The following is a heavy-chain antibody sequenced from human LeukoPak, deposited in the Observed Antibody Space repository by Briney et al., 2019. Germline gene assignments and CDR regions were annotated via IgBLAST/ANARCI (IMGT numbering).Heavy chain of an antibody. D-gene: IGHD1-1*01. CDR2: VYTSGST. CDR3: ARGSNWNSYDY. CDR1: RGSISSAGYY. V-gene: IGHV4-61*02. J-gene: IGHJ4*02. Sequence: PSQTLSLTCTVSRGSISSAGYYWSWLRQPAGTGLEWIGRVYTSGSTNYIPSLKSRVTISLDTSNKQFSLKLSSVTAADTAVYYCARGSNWNSYDYWGQGTLVTVSS.